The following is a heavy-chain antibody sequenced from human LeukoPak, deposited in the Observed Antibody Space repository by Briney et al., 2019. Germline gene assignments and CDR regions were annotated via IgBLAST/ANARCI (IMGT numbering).Heavy chain of an antibody. CDR2: ISGSGSDT. Sequence: GGSLRLSCAASGFTFSDYYMNWLRQAPGKGLEWVSYISGSGSDTNYADSVKGRFTISRDNSKNTLYLQMNSLRAEDTAVYYCARVLADYFDYWGQGTLVTVSS. CDR3: ARVLADYFDY. J-gene: IGHJ4*02. CDR1: GFTFSDYY. V-gene: IGHV3-11*05.